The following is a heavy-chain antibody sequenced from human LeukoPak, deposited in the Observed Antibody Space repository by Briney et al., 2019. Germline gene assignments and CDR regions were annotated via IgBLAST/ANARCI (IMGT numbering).Heavy chain of an antibody. J-gene: IGHJ6*02. CDR1: GGSISSYY. D-gene: IGHD2/OR15-2a*01. V-gene: IGHV4-4*07. CDR3: ARSSTPYYYYGMDV. Sequence: SETLSLTCTVSGGSISSYYWSWIRQPAGEGLEWIGRIYTSGSTNYNPSLKSRVTMSVDTSKNQFSLKLSSVTAADTAVYYCARSSTPYYYYGMDVWGQGTTVTVSS. CDR2: IYTSGST.